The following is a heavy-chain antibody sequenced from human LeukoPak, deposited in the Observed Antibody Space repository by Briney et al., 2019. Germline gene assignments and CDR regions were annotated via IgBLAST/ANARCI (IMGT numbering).Heavy chain of an antibody. CDR1: GASISSYY. D-gene: IGHD2-2*02. Sequence: SETLSLTCTVSGASISSYYWSWIRQPPGKGLEWIGSIYYSGSTYYNPSLKSRVTISVDTSKNQFSLKLSSVTAADTAVYYCARVVVPAAIPLLGWFDPWGQGTLVTVSS. CDR3: ARVVVPAAIPLLGWFDP. V-gene: IGHV4-59*05. CDR2: IYYSGST. J-gene: IGHJ5*02.